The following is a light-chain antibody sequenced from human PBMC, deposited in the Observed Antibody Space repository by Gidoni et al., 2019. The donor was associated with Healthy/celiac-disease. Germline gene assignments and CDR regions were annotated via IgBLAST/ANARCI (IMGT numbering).Light chain of an antibody. V-gene: IGKV1-5*03. CDR2: KAS. CDR1: QSSSSW. Sequence: DIQMTPSPSTLSASVGDRVTITCRASQSSSSWLAWYQQKPGKAPKLLIYKASSLESGVPSRFSGSGSGTEITLTISSLQPDDFATYYCQQYNSYSSLTFXGXTKVEIK. J-gene: IGKJ4*01. CDR3: QQYNSYSSLT.